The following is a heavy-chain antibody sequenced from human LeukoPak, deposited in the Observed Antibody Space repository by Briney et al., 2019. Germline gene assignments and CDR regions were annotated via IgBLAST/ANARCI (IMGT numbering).Heavy chain of an antibody. V-gene: IGHV3-13*01. Sequence: GSLRLSCAASGFTFSSYDMHWVRQATGKGLEWVSAIGTAGDTYYPGSVKGRFTISRENAKNSLYLQMNSLRAGDTAVYYCARLATCGRSPIGCGGYYYSMDVWGQGTTVTVSS. CDR1: GFTFSSYD. D-gene: IGHD3-3*02. CDR2: IGTAGDT. CDR3: ARLATCGRSPIGCGGYYYSMDV. J-gene: IGHJ6*02.